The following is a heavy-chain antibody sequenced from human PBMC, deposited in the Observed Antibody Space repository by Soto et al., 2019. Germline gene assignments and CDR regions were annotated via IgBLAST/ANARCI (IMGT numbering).Heavy chain of an antibody. J-gene: IGHJ5*02. Sequence: SETLSLTCTVSGGSISSYYWSWIRQPPGKGLEWIGYIYYSGSTNYNPSLKSRVTISVDTSKNQFSLKLSSVTAADTAVYYCARETGYCSGGSCYPNWFDPWGQGTLVTVSS. V-gene: IGHV4-59*01. D-gene: IGHD2-15*01. CDR3: ARETGYCSGGSCYPNWFDP. CDR1: GGSISSYY. CDR2: IYYSGST.